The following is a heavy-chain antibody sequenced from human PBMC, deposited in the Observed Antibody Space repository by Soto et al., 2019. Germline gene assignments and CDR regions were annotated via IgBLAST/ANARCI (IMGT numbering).Heavy chain of an antibody. J-gene: IGHJ6*02. Sequence: QVQLVQSVAEVKKPGSSVKVSCKASGGTFSSYTISWVRQAPGQGLQWMGGIIPIFGITNYAQRFQGRVTITADKSTSTAYMELSSLRSEDTAVYYCARAPLGKDSGYDFRLRYSMDVWGQGTTVTV. CDR3: ARAPLGKDSGYDFRLRYSMDV. CDR2: IIPIFGIT. CDR1: GGTFSSYT. V-gene: IGHV1-69*17. D-gene: IGHD5-12*01.